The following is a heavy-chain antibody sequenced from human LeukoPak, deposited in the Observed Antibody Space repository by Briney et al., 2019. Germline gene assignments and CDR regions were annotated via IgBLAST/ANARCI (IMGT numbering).Heavy chain of an antibody. V-gene: IGHV3-53*01. CDR1: EFTVSVNY. D-gene: IGHD3-22*01. CDR3: VRHYYDSSGYFHDAFDL. J-gene: IGHJ3*01. Sequence: PGGSLRLSCAASEFTVSVNYMSWVRQAPGKGLEWVSFIYSGGSTYYADSVKGRFTISRDNAKNSLYLQMNSLRAEDTAVYYCVRHYYDSSGYFHDAFDLWGQGTMVPVSS. CDR2: IYSGGST.